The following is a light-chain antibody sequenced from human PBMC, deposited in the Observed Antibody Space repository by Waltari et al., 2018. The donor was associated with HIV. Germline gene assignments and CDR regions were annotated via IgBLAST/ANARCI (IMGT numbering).Light chain of an antibody. CDR3: SSYAGSNTVV. J-gene: IGLJ2*01. CDR2: EVN. CDR1: SSDVGAFNY. Sequence: QSALTQPPSASGSPGQSVNISFPGTSSDVGAFNYFPWYQQHPGKAPKLMIYEVNKRPSGVPDRFSGSKSGNTASLSVSGLQAEDEADYYCSSYAGSNTVVFGGGTKLTVL. V-gene: IGLV2-8*01.